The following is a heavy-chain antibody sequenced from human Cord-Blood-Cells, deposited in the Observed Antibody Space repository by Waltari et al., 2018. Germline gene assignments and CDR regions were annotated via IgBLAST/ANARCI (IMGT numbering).Heavy chain of an antibody. CDR1: GYTFTGYY. D-gene: IGHD2-2*01. Sequence: QVQLVQSGAEVKKPGASVKVSCKASGYTFTGYYMHGVRQAPGQGLEWMGWINPNSGGTNYAQKFQGWVTMTRDTSISTAYMELSRLRSDDTAVYYCARGSAIVVVPAAIQGYFDLWGRGTLVTVSS. J-gene: IGHJ2*01. CDR2: INPNSGGT. CDR3: ARGSAIVVVPAAIQGYFDL. V-gene: IGHV1-2*04.